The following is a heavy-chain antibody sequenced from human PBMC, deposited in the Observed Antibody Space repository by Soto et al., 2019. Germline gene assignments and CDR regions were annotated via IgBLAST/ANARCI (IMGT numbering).Heavy chain of an antibody. D-gene: IGHD2-8*01. CDR1: GGSISSYY. CDR3: ARGLYGYCDY. J-gene: IGHJ4*02. CDR2: IYYSGST. Sequence: XATLSLTCTVSGGSISSYYWSWIRQPPGKGLEWIGYIYYSGSTNYNPSLKSRVTISVDTSKNQFSLKLSSVTAADTAVYYCARGLYGYCDYWGQGTLVTVSS. V-gene: IGHV4-59*01.